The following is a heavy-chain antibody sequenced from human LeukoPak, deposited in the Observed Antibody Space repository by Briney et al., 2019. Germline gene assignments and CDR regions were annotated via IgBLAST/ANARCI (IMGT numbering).Heavy chain of an antibody. Sequence: EASVKVSCKASGFTFTSSAMQWVRQARVQRLEWIGRIVVGSGNTNYAQKFQERVTITRDMSTSTAYMELSSLRSEDTAVYYCAARYCTNGVCYNGFDPWGQGTLATVSS. D-gene: IGHD2-8*01. CDR2: IVVGSGNT. V-gene: IGHV1-58*02. J-gene: IGHJ5*02. CDR1: GFTFTSSA. CDR3: AARYCTNGVCYNGFDP.